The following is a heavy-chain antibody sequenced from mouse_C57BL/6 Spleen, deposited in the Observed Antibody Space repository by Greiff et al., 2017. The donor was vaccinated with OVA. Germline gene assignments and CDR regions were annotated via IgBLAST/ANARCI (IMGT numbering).Heavy chain of an antibody. V-gene: IGHV1-74*01. CDR1: GYTFTSYW. CDR2: IHPSDSDT. Sequence: QVQLQQPGAELVKPGASVKVSCKASGYTFTSYWMHWVKQRPGQGLEWIGRIHPSDSDTNYNQKFKGKATLTVDKSSSTAYMPLSSLTSEDDAVYYYAIGTTVGAEDYWGQGTTLTVSA. J-gene: IGHJ2*01. CDR3: AIGTTVGAEDY. D-gene: IGHD1-1*01.